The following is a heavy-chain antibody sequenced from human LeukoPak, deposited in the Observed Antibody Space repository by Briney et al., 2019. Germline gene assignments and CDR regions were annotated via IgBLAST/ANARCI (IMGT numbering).Heavy chain of an antibody. V-gene: IGHV1-46*01. CDR3: ASDQKYCSSTSCYQFHH. Sequence: SVQDSCRASGYTITSYYMHWVGQPPARELEGMGIINPSGGSRSHAQKFQRRVTMTRDTSTSTVYMELRSVRSEDTAVYYCASDQKYCSSTSCYQFHHWGERPLVSV. J-gene: IGHJ4*02. D-gene: IGHD2-2*01. CDR1: GYTITSYY. CDR2: INPSGGSR.